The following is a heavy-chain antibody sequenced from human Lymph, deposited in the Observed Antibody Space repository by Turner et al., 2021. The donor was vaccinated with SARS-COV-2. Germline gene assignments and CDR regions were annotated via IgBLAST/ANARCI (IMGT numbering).Heavy chain of an antibody. V-gene: IGHV4-34*01. CDR1: GGSFSAYY. CDR3: ARGTTVTSFFYYYYGMDV. J-gene: IGHJ6*02. Sequence: QVQLHQWGAGLLKSSATLSLTCAVYGGSFSAYYWSWIRQPPGMGLEWIGEINHSGSTNYNPSLKSRVTISVDTSKNQFSLKLSSVTAADAAVYYCARGTTVTSFFYYYYGMDVWGQGTTVTVSS. CDR2: INHSGST. D-gene: IGHD4-17*01.